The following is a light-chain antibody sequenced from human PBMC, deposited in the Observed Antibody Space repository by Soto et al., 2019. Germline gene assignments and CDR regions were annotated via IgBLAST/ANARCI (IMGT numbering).Light chain of an antibody. V-gene: IGLV2-14*03. CDR1: SSDVGGYDH. J-gene: IGLJ2*01. CDR2: DVT. CDR3: SSYTSSKTVV. Sequence: QSALTQPASVSGSPVQSITISCTGTSSDVGGYDHVSWYQQHPGEVPKVMIYDVTNRPLGVSNRFSGSKSGNTASLTISGLQAEDEADYYCSSYTSSKTVVFGGGTKVTVL.